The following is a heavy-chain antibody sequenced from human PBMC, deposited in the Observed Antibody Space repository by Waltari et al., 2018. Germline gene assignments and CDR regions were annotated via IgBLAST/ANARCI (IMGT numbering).Heavy chain of an antibody. CDR3: ARGRSVYDY. J-gene: IGHJ4*02. Sequence: EVQLVESGGGLVQPGEFLRLSCSASAFTSGAYEMNWVRQAPGKGLEWVSYISASGSVIYYADSLKGRFTISRDNARNSLYLQLNSLTAEDTAIYYCARGRSVYDYWGQGTLVTVSS. V-gene: IGHV3-48*03. CDR2: ISASGSVI. CDR1: AFTSGAYE. D-gene: IGHD6-6*01.